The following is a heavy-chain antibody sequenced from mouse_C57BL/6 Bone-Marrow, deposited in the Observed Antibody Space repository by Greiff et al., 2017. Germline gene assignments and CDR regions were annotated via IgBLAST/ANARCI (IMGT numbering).Heavy chain of an antibody. D-gene: IGHD2-3*01. CDR3: ARFADGYYSLYYFDD. Sequence: QVQLQQSDAELVKPGASVKISCKVSGYTFTDHTIHWMKQRPEQGLEWIGYIYPRDGSTKYNEKFKGKATLTADKSSSTAYMQLNSLTSADSAVYFCARFADGYYSLYYFDDWGQGTTLTVSS. V-gene: IGHV1-78*01. CDR1: GYTFTDHT. CDR2: IYPRDGST. J-gene: IGHJ2*01.